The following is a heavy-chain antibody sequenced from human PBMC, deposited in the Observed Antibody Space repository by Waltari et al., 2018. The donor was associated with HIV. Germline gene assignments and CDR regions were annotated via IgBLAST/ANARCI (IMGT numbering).Heavy chain of an antibody. J-gene: IGHJ2*01. CDR3: AREGKLFCSGGSCHPPPLWYFDL. CDR1: GGSISSGGYY. Sequence: QVQLQESGPGLVKPSQTLSLTCTVSGGSISSGGYYWSWIRQHPGKGLEWIGYIYYSGSTYYNPSLKSRVTISVDTSKNQVALKLSSVTAADTAVYYCAREGKLFCSGGSCHPPPLWYFDLWGRGTLVTVSS. CDR2: IYYSGST. V-gene: IGHV4-31*03. D-gene: IGHD2-15*01.